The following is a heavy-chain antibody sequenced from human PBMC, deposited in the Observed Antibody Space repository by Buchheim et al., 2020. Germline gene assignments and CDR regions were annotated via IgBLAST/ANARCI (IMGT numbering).Heavy chain of an antibody. CDR3: SRWTLQRDGLDV. J-gene: IGHJ6*02. V-gene: IGHV3-72*01. CDR2: SRHKARSYTT. Sequence: EAQLVESGGGLVQPGGSLRLSCAGSGFTFSDHYIDWVRQAPGKGLEWIGRSRHKARSYTTEYAASVKGRFTISRDDSLYSVYMEMHSPETADTAVYYCSRWTLQRDGLDVWGQGTT. D-gene: IGHD3/OR15-3a*01. CDR1: GFTFSDHY.